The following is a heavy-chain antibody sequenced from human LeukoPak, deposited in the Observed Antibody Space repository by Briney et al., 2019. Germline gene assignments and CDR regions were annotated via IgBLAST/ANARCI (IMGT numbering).Heavy chain of an antibody. V-gene: IGHV1-69*13. Sequence: SVKVSCKASGGTLSSYAISWVRQAPGQGLEWMGGIIPIFGTANYAQKFQGRVTITADESTSTAYMELSSLRSEDTAVYYCARRAAAGRNWFDPWGQGTLVTVSS. J-gene: IGHJ5*02. D-gene: IGHD6-13*01. CDR3: ARRAAAGRNWFDP. CDR2: IIPIFGTA. CDR1: GGTLSSYA.